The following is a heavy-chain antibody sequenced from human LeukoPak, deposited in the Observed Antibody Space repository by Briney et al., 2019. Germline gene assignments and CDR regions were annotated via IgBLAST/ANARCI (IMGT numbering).Heavy chain of an antibody. CDR1: GFTFSSYD. V-gene: IGHV3-13*01. D-gene: IGHD3-22*01. Sequence: GGSLRLSCAASGFTFSSYDMHWVRQATGKGLEWVSAIGTAGDTYYPGSVKGRFTISRENAKNSLYLQMNSLRAEDTAVYYCARAPYYYDSSGYTFDYWGLGTLVTVSS. J-gene: IGHJ4*02. CDR3: ARAPYYYDSSGYTFDY. CDR2: IGTAGDT.